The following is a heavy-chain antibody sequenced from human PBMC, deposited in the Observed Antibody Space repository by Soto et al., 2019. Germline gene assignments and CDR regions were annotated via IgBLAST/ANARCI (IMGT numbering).Heavy chain of an antibody. D-gene: IGHD4-4*01. V-gene: IGHV1-69*01. Sequence: QVQLVQSGAEVKKPGSSVKVSCKASGGTFSSYAISWVRQAPGQGLECMGGIIPIFGTANYAQKLQGRVTITADESTSTAYMELSSLRSEDTAVYYCARKHDYSNLLYWGQGTLVTVSS. CDR3: ARKHDYSNLLY. CDR2: IIPIFGTA. CDR1: GGTFSSYA. J-gene: IGHJ4*02.